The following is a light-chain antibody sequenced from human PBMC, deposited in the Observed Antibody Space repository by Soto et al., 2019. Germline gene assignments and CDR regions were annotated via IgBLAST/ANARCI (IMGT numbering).Light chain of an antibody. Sequence: DIQVTQSPSTLSASVGDRVTITCRASQAPGGFLAWLQQKPGKAPKLLIYDASNLQTGVPRRFSGSRAGTEFTLTISGLQPDDYASYFCLQYDSYPYSFGHGTKVDIK. J-gene: IGKJ2*01. V-gene: IGKV1-5*01. CDR2: DAS. CDR3: LQYDSYPYS. CDR1: QAPGGF.